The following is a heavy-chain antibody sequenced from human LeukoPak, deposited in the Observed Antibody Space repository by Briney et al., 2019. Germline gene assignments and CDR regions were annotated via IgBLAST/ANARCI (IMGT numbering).Heavy chain of an antibody. V-gene: IGHV3-9*01. CDR1: GFIFDDYA. D-gene: IGHD1-20*01. Sequence: GRSLRLSCAASGFIFDDYAMHWVRQVPGKGLEWVAGISWNSGNSGYVDSVKGRFTISRDNARNSLFLQMNNLRAEDTAIYYCAREYNSRATFDYWGQGTLVSVSS. CDR2: ISWNSGNS. J-gene: IGHJ4*02. CDR3: AREYNSRATFDY.